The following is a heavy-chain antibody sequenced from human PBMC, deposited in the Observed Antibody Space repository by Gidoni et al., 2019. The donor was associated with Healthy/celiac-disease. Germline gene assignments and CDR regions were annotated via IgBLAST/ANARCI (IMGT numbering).Heavy chain of an antibody. J-gene: IGHJ5*02. CDR1: GCTFSSYG. V-gene: IGHV3-33*01. D-gene: IGHD2-15*01. CDR2: IWYDGSNK. CDR3: ARGGCSGGSCYSGWFDP. Sequence: QVQLVESGGGVVQPGRSLRLSCAASGCTFSSYGMHWVRQAPGKGLEGVAVIWYDGSNKYYADSVKGRFTISRDNSKNTLYLQMNSLRAEDTAVYYCARGGCSGGSCYSGWFDPWGQGTLVTVSS.